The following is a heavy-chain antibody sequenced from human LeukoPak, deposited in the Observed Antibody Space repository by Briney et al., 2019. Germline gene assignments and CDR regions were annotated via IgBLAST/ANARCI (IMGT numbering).Heavy chain of an antibody. CDR1: GGTFSSYA. Sequence: ASVKVSCKASGGTFSSYAISWVRQAPGQGPEWMGRIIPILGIANYAQKFQGRVTITADKSTSTAYMELSSLRSEDTAVYYCARRSQGDWGYDYWGQGTLVTVSS. V-gene: IGHV1-69*04. J-gene: IGHJ4*02. CDR2: IIPILGIA. D-gene: IGHD7-27*01. CDR3: ARRSQGDWGYDY.